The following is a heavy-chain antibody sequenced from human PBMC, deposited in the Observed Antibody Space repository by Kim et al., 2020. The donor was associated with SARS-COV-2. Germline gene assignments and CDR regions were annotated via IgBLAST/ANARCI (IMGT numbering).Heavy chain of an antibody. V-gene: IGHV4-4*02. Sequence: SETLSLTCAVSGGSISSSNWWSWVRQPPGKGLEWIGEIYHSGSTNYNPSLKSRVTISVDKSKNQFSLKLSSVTAADTAVYYCARGGGESAARLYFDYWGQGTLVTVSS. CDR1: GGSISSSNW. J-gene: IGHJ4*02. CDR2: IYHSGST. CDR3: ARGGGESAARLYFDY. D-gene: IGHD6-6*01.